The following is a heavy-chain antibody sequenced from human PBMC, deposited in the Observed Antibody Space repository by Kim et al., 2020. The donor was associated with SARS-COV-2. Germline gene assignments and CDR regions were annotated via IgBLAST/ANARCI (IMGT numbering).Heavy chain of an antibody. CDR3: ARGPYSSSWRRPLYFDY. Sequence: SETLSLTCAVYGGSFSGYYWSWIRQPPGKGLEWIGEINHSGSTNYNPSLKSRVTISVDTSKNQFSLKLSSVTAADTAVYYCARGPYSSSWRRPLYFDYWGQGTLVTVSS. CDR1: GGSFSGYY. V-gene: IGHV4-34*01. CDR2: INHSGST. D-gene: IGHD6-13*01. J-gene: IGHJ4*02.